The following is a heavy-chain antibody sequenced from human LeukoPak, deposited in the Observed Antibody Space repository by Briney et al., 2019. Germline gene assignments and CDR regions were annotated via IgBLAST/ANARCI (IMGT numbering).Heavy chain of an antibody. D-gene: IGHD6-13*01. V-gene: IGHV4-59*08. Sequence: PSETLSLTCTVSGGSISSYYWSWIRQPPGKGLEWIGYIYYRGSTNYNPSLKSRVTISLATSKNQFSLNLSSVTAADTAVYYCARQVRYSSSFDYWGQGTLVTVSS. CDR2: IYYRGST. CDR3: ARQVRYSSSFDY. CDR1: GGSISSYY. J-gene: IGHJ4*02.